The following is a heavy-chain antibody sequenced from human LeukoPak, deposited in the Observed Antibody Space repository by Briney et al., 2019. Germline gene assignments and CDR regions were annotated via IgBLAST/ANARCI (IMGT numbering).Heavy chain of an antibody. CDR1: GGTFSSYT. Sequence: SVKVSCKASGGTFSSYTISWVRQAPGQGLEWMGSIIPILGIANYAQKFQGRVTITTDESTSTAYMELSSLRSEDTAVYYCARGNYYDRDMDDMDVWGKGTTVTVSS. D-gene: IGHD3-22*01. CDR2: IIPILGIA. CDR3: ARGNYYDRDMDDMDV. J-gene: IGHJ6*03. V-gene: IGHV1-69*16.